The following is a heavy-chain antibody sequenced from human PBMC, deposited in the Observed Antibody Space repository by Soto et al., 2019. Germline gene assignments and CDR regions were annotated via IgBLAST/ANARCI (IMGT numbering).Heavy chain of an antibody. Sequence: SETLSLTCAVYGGSFSGYYWSWIRQPPGKGLEWIGEINHSGSTNYNPSLKSRVTISVDTSKNQFSLKLSSVTAADTAVYYCARGSGIVGATGSYYYYYGMDVWGQGTTVTVSS. J-gene: IGHJ6*02. V-gene: IGHV4-34*01. D-gene: IGHD1-26*01. CDR1: GGSFSGYY. CDR2: INHSGST. CDR3: ARGSGIVGATGSYYYYYGMDV.